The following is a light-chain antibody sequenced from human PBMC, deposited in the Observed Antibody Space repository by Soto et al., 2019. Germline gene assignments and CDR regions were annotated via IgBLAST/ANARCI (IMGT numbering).Light chain of an antibody. V-gene: IGLV1-40*02. Sequence: QSVLTQPPSVSGAPGQRVTISCSGSSSNIGAGYDVHWFQHFPGTAPQLLIHGNSNRPSGVPDRFSGSKSGTSASLAITGLQAGDEAVYYCQSFDDSLSALVFGPGTKLTVL. J-gene: IGLJ1*01. CDR2: GNS. CDR3: QSFDDSLSALV. CDR1: SSNIGAGYD.